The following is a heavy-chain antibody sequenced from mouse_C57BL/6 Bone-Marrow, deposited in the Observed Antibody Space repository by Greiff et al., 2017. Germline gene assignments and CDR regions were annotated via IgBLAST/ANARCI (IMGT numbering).Heavy chain of an antibody. CDR1: GFTFSSYG. V-gene: IGHV5-6*01. CDR3: ARTDSSGYWFAY. J-gene: IGHJ3*01. D-gene: IGHD3-2*02. CDR2: ISSGGSYT. Sequence: EVQLVESGGDLVKPGGSLKLSCAASGFTFSSYGMSWVRQTPDKRLEWVATISSGGSYTYYPDSVKGRFTISRDNAKNTLYLQMSSLKSEDTAMYYCARTDSSGYWFAYWGQGTLVTVSA.